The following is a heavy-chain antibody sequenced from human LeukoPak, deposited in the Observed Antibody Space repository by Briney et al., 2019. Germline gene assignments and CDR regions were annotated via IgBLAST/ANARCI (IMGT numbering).Heavy chain of an antibody. J-gene: IGHJ5*02. D-gene: IGHD5-18*01. CDR2: ISYDGSSK. V-gene: IGHV3-30-3*01. Sequence: GGSLRLSCAASGFTLSSYAMHWVRQAPGKGLEWVAVISYDGSSKYYADSVKGRFTISRDNSKNTLYLQMNSLRVEDTAVYYCARGGWIQLWSQFDPWGQGTLVTVSS. CDR3: ARGGWIQLWSQFDP. CDR1: GFTLSSYA.